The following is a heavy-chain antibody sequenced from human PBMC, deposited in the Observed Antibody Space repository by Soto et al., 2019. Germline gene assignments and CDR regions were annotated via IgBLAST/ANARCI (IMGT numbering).Heavy chain of an antibody. CDR1: RLIFSSYP. CDR2: IYCDASTI. V-gene: IGHV3-48*04. CDR3: ARDLGLLQNV. Sequence: WGSLRLSFEASRLIFSSYPINWVRQAPGKGLEWVSYIYCDASTINYAESVKGRFTISRDNAKNTLYLQMNSLRAEDTAVYYCARDLGLLQNVWGQGTLVTVSS. J-gene: IGHJ4*02. D-gene: IGHD3-22*01.